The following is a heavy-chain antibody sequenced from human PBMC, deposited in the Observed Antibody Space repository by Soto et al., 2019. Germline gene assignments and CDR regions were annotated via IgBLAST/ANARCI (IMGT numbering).Heavy chain of an antibody. CDR3: ARVRLADYYYDSSGYIDY. D-gene: IGHD3-22*01. V-gene: IGHV4-61*01. Sequence: PSETLSLTCTVSGGSVSSGSYYWSWIRQPPGKGLEWIGYIYYSGSTNYNPSLKSRVTISVDTSKNQFSLKLSSVTAADTAVYYCARVRLADYYYDSSGYIDYWGQGTLVTVST. J-gene: IGHJ4*02. CDR2: IYYSGST. CDR1: GGSVSSGSYY.